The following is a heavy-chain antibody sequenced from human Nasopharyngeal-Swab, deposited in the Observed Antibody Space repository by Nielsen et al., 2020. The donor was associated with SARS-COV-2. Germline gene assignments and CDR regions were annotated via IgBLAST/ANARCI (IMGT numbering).Heavy chain of an antibody. Sequence: ASVKVSCKASGYTFTSYDINWVRQATGQGLEWMGWMNPNSGNTGYAQKFQGRVTMTRNTSISTAYMELNSLRSEDTAVYYCARGKAGALFYYYYGMDVWGQGTTVTVSS. J-gene: IGHJ6*02. CDR2: MNPNSGNT. CDR3: ARGKAGALFYYYYGMDV. CDR1: GYTFTSYD. V-gene: IGHV1-8*01. D-gene: IGHD6-19*01.